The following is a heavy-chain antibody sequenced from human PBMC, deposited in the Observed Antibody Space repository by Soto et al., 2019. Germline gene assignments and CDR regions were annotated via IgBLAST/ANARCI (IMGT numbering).Heavy chain of an antibody. CDR3: ARGEVTTDWYFDL. V-gene: IGHV3-33*01. Sequence: QVQLVESGGGVVQPGRSLRISCAASGFGFSSFGMHWVRQAPGKGLEWVAVIWYDGSNKNYADSVKGRFTISRDNSKNTLYLQMNSLRAEDTAVYYCARGEVTTDWYFDLWGRGTLVTVSS. CDR1: GFGFSSFG. D-gene: IGHD4-17*01. CDR2: IWYDGSNK. J-gene: IGHJ2*01.